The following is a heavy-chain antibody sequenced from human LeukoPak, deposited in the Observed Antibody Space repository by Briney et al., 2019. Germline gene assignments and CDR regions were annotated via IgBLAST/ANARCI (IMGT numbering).Heavy chain of an antibody. CDR2: ISAYNGNT. CDR1: GYTFTSYY. CDR3: ARAGHGDYGNYYYYKDV. J-gene: IGHJ6*03. V-gene: IGHV1-18*04. Sequence: ASVKVSCKASGYTFTSYYMHWVRQAPGQGLEWMGWISAYNGNTNYAQKLQDRVTMTTDTSTSTAYMELRSLRSDDTAVYYCARAGHGDYGNYYYYKDVWGKGTTVTVSS. D-gene: IGHD4-17*01.